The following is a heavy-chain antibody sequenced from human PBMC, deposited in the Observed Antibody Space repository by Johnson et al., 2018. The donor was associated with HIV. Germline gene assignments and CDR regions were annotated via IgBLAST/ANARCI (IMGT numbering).Heavy chain of an antibody. V-gene: IGHV3-9*01. CDR3: ARDNIYGSAWGDAFDV. CDR1: GFTFDDYA. Sequence: EVQLVESGGGLVQPGRSLRLSCAASGFTFDDYAMHWVRQAPGKGLEWVSGINWNGGSTGYADSVKGRFTISRDNAKNSLYLKMNSLRAEDTALYYCARDNIYGSAWGDAFDVWGQGTMVTVSS. J-gene: IGHJ3*01. D-gene: IGHD6-19*01. CDR2: INWNGGST.